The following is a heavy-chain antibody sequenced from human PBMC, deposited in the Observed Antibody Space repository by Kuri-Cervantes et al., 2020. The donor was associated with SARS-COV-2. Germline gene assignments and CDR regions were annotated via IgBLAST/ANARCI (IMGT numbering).Heavy chain of an antibody. D-gene: IGHD3-10*01. Sequence: ASVKVSCKASGYTFTSYDINWVRQATGQGLEWMGWMSPNSGNTGYAQKFQGRVTMTRNTSISTAYMELSSLRSEDTAVYYCARDKEGHGSGSYDWFDPWGQGALVTVSS. J-gene: IGHJ5*02. V-gene: IGHV1-8*02. CDR1: GYTFTSYD. CDR2: MSPNSGNT. CDR3: ARDKEGHGSGSYDWFDP.